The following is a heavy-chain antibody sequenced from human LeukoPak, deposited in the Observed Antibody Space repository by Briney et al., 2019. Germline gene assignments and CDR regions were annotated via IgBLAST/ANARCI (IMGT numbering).Heavy chain of an antibody. CDR1: GGSISSSSGNC. Sequence: SETLSLTCTVSGGSISSSSGNCWTWVRQPPGKGLEWIGEIYHSGSTNYNPSLKSRVTMLLDKSKNQFSLKLSSVTAADTAVYYCARNGGNSDFDYWGQGTLVTVSS. J-gene: IGHJ4*02. V-gene: IGHV4-4*02. CDR3: ARNGGNSDFDY. CDR2: IYHSGST. D-gene: IGHD4-23*01.